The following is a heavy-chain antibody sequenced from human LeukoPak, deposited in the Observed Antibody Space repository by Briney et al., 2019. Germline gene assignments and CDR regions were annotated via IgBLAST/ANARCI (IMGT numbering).Heavy chain of an antibody. CDR2: IYPGDSDT. CDR3: ARRRGRGYSYGPIDY. J-gene: IGHJ4*02. V-gene: IGHV5-51*01. CDR1: GYSFTSYW. D-gene: IGHD5-18*01. Sequence: VESRKISCKGSGYSFTSYWIGWVRQMPGKGLEWMGIIYPGDSDTRYSPSFQGQVTIPADKSISTAYLQWSSLKASETAMYYCARRRGRGYSYGPIDYWGQGTLVTVSS.